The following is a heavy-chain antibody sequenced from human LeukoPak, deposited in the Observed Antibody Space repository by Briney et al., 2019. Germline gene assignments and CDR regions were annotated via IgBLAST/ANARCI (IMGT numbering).Heavy chain of an antibody. V-gene: IGHV3-21*01. CDR1: GFTFSSYS. CDR3: ARDQELYYFDY. Sequence: PGGSLRLSCAASGFTFSSYSMNWVRQAPGKGLEWVSSISSSSSYIYYADSVKGRFTISRDNSKNTLYLQMNSLRAEDTAVYYCARDQELYYFDYWGQGTLVTVSS. D-gene: IGHD1-1*01. J-gene: IGHJ4*02. CDR2: ISSSSSYI.